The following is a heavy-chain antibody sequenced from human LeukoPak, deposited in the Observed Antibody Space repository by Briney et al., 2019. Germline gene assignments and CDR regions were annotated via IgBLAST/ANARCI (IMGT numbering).Heavy chain of an antibody. J-gene: IGHJ4*02. Sequence: GGSLRLSCAASGFTVSSHYMSWVRQAPGKGLEGVSSIYSGGSTYYADSVKGRFTISRDNSKNTLYLQMNSLRAEDTAVYYCARRGYGDHAPFDYWGQGTLVTVSS. CDR1: GFTVSSHY. CDR2: IYSGGST. CDR3: ARRGYGDHAPFDY. V-gene: IGHV3-66*04. D-gene: IGHD4-17*01.